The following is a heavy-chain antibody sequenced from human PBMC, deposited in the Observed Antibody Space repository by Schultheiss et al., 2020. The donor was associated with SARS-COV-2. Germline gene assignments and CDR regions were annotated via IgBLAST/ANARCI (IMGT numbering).Heavy chain of an antibody. D-gene: IGHD1-26*01. J-gene: IGHJ5*02. V-gene: IGHV3-33*08. CDR3: TSHLGIVGA. CDR1: GFTFSSYG. Sequence: GGSLRLSCAASGFTFSSYGMHWVRQAPGKGLEWVAVIWYDGSNKYYADSVKGRFTISRDNSKNTLYLQMNSLKTEDTAVYYCTSHLGIVGAWGQGTLVTVSS. CDR2: IWYDGSNK.